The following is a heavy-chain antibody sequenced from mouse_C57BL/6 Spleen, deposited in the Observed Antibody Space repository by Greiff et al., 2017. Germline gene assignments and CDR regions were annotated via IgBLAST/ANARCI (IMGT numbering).Heavy chain of an antibody. V-gene: IGHV1-52*01. CDR1: GYTFTSYW. J-gene: IGHJ1*03. Sequence: QVQLQQPGAELVRPGSSVKLSCKASGYTFTSYWMHWVKQRPIQGLEWIGNIDPSDSETHYNQKFKDKATLTVDKSSSTAYMQLSSLTSEDSAVYYCARPYYGSSFGVWGTGTTVTVSS. CDR2: IDPSDSET. D-gene: IGHD1-1*01. CDR3: ARPYYGSSFGV.